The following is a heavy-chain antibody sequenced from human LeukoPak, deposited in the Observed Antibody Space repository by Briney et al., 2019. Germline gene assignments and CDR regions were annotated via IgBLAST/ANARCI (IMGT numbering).Heavy chain of an antibody. V-gene: IGHV4-59*08. CDR3: ARHRLGHWYFDL. Sequence: PSETLSLTCTVSGGSFRSYYWSWIRQPPGKGLEWSGYIYYSGSTNYNPSLKSRATISVDTSKNKFSLKLSSVTAADTAVYYCARHRLGHWYFDLWGRGTLVTVSS. CDR1: GGSFRSYY. CDR2: IYYSGST. J-gene: IGHJ2*01. D-gene: IGHD7-27*01.